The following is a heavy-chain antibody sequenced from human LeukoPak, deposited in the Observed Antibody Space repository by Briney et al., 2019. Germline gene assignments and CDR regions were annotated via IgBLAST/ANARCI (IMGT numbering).Heavy chain of an antibody. J-gene: IGHJ6*02. CDR2: INPSGGST. D-gene: IGHD6-13*01. V-gene: IGHV1-46*01. Sequence: ASVNVSCKSSGYTFTSYYMHWVRQAPGQGLERMGIINPSGGSTSYAQKFQGRITMTRDTSTSTVYMELSSLRSEDTAVYYWARDDAAAGRSSLYYYYGMDVWGQGTPVTVSS. CDR3: ARDDAAAGRSSLYYYYGMDV. CDR1: GYTFTSYY.